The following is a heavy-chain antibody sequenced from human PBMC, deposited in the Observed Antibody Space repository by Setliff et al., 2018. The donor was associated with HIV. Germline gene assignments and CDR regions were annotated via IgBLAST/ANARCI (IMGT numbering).Heavy chain of an antibody. CDR2: IRPADSDT. CDR1: GYNFRSYW. Sequence: GESLKISCQGSGYNFRSYWVGWVRQMPGKGLEWMGIIRPADSDTRVNPSFQGHVTISADKSISTTYLQWSSLRASDTAMYYCARVFSAGWFDSWGQGTLVTVSS. J-gene: IGHJ5*01. V-gene: IGHV5-51*01. D-gene: IGHD6-13*01. CDR3: ARVFSAGWFDS.